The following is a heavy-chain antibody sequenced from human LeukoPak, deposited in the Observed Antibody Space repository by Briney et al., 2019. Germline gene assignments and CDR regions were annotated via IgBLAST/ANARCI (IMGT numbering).Heavy chain of an antibody. CDR3: ARGGSSWYFDY. Sequence: SETLSLTCTVSGGSISSGDYYWSWIRQPPGTGLEWTGYIYYSGSTYYNPSLKSRVTISVDTSKNQFSLKLSSVTAADTAMYYCARGGSSWYFDYWGQGTLVTVSS. CDR1: GGSISSGDYY. J-gene: IGHJ4*02. D-gene: IGHD6-13*01. CDR2: IYYSGST. V-gene: IGHV4-30-4*08.